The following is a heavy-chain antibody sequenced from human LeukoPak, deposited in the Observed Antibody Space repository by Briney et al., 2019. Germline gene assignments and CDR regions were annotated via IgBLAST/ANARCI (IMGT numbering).Heavy chain of an antibody. CDR2: ISYDGSNK. CDR3: AKDRDSSGWYSFDY. Sequence: GGSLRLSCAASGFTFSSYGMHWVRQAPGKGLEWVAVISYDGSNKYYADSGKGRFTISRDNSKNTLYLQMNSLRAEDTAVYYCAKDRDSSGWYSFDYWGQGTLVTVSS. D-gene: IGHD6-19*01. V-gene: IGHV3-30*18. J-gene: IGHJ4*02. CDR1: GFTFSSYG.